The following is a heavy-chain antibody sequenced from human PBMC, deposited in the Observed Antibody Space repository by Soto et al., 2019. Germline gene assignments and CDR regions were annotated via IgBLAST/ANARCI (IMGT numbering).Heavy chain of an antibody. CDR1: GFTFSSYA. CDR2: ISGSGGST. V-gene: IGHV3-23*01. D-gene: IGHD3-3*01. J-gene: IGHJ6*02. CDR3: AKDRTSHYEFCSGRQPHYYDGIDV. Sequence: VGSLRLACAASGFTFSSYAMSWVRPAPGKGMEWVSAISGSGGSTYYADSVKGRFTISRDNPKNTLYLQMNSLRAEDTDVYYCAKDRTSHYEFCSGRQPHYYDGIDVWGQGTTVTVFS.